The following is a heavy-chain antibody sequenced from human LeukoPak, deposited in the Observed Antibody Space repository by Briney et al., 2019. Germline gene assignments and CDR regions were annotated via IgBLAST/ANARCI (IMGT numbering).Heavy chain of an antibody. J-gene: IGHJ4*02. CDR1: GYSTSSGYY. CDR2: IYHSGST. V-gene: IGHV4-38-2*01. D-gene: IGHD6-6*01. CDR3: ARNSSSGYFDY. Sequence: NPSETLSLTCAVSGYSTSSGYYWAWIRQPPGKGLEWIGSIYHSGSTHYNPSLKSRVTISVDTSKNHFSLKLSSVTAADTAVYYCARNSSSGYFDYWGQGTLVTVSS.